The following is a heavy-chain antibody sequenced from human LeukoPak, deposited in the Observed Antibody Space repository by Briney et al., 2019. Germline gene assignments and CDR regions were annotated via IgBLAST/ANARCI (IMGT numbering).Heavy chain of an antibody. J-gene: IGHJ3*02. V-gene: IGHV3-33*01. CDR3: ARGGITMIVDRDAFDI. Sequence: GGSLRLSCSASGFTFSSYGMHWVRQAPGKGLEWVAVIWYDGSNKYYADSVKGRFTISRDNSKNTLYLQMNSLRAEDTAVYYCARGGITMIVDRDAFDIWGQGTMVTVSS. CDR2: IWYDGSNK. CDR1: GFTFSSYG. D-gene: IGHD3-22*01.